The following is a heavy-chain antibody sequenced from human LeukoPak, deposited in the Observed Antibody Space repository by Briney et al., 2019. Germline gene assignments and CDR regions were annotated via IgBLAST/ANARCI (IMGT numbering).Heavy chain of an antibody. CDR3: VKNGWLDY. CDR1: GFTFSSQN. D-gene: IGHD6-19*01. J-gene: IGHJ4*02. CDR2: ISTRGDST. Sequence: GGSLTLSCAASGFTFSSQNMNWARQAPGKGLEWVAYISTRGDSTKYADSVEGRFTISRDNVENSLYLLMNSLGVDDTSVYYCVKNGWLDYWGQGIVVTVSS. V-gene: IGHV3-21*01.